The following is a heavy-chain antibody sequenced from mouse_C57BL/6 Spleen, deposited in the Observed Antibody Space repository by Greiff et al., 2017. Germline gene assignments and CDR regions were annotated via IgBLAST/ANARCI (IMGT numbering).Heavy chain of an antibody. CDR2: IDPKSGGT. J-gene: IGHJ3*01. CDR1: GYTFTSYW. CDR3: ASHYGYDGGFAY. D-gene: IGHD2-2*01. Sequence: QVQLQQPGAELVKPGASVKLSCKASGYTFTSYWMHWVKQRPGRGLEWIGRIDPKSGGTKYNEKFKSKATLTVDKPSSTAYMQLSSLTSEDSAVYYCASHYGYDGGFAYWGQGTLVTVSA. V-gene: IGHV1-72*01.